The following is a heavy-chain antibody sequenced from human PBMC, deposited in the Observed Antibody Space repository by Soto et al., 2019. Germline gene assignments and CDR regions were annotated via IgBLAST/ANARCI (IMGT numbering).Heavy chain of an antibody. Sequence: EVQLVESGGGLVKPGGSLRLSCAASGFTFSTYNLNWVRQAPGKGLEWVSSISSSSSYIYYADSVKGRFTISRDNAKNSLYQQMNSLRAEDTAVYYCARVRPPYCGGGCSWWFEPWGQGTLVTVSS. D-gene: IGHD2-21*02. CDR1: GFTFSTYN. V-gene: IGHV3-21*01. CDR3: ARVRPPYCGGGCSWWFEP. CDR2: ISSSSSYI. J-gene: IGHJ5*02.